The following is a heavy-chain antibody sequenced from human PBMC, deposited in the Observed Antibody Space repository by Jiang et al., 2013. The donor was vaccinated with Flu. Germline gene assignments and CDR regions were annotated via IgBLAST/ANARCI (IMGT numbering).Heavy chain of an antibody. Sequence: KVSGYTLTELSMHWVRQAPGKGLEWMGGFDPEDGETTYAQKFQGRVTMTEDTSTDTAYMELSSLRSEDTAVYYCATDFPGVAPGVGDRVMDYWGQGTLVTVSS. CDR1: GYTLTELS. V-gene: IGHV1-24*01. J-gene: IGHJ4*02. CDR2: FDPEDGET. D-gene: IGHD3-3*01. CDR3: ATDFPGVAPGVGDRVMDY.